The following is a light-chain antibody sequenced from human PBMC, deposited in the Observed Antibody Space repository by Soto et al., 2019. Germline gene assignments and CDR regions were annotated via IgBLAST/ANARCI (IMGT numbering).Light chain of an antibody. V-gene: IGLV2-14*01. Sequence: QPVSTERGAVSGSPAQCTTYSCPGTSSDVGGYNYVSWYQQHPGKAPKLMIYDVSNGPSGVSNRFSGSKSGNTASLTISGLQAEDEADYYCSSYTSSSIYVFGTGTKVTVL. CDR1: SSDVGGYNY. CDR2: DVS. CDR3: SSYTSSSIYV. J-gene: IGLJ1*01.